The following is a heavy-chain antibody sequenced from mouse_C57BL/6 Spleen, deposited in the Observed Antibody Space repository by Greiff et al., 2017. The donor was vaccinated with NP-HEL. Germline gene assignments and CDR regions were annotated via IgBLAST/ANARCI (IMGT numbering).Heavy chain of an antibody. Sequence: EVQLQQSGGGLVKPGGSLKLSCAASGFTFSDYGMHWVRQAPEKGLEWVAYISSGSSTIYYADTVKGRFTISRDNAKNTLFLQMTSLRSEDTAMYYCARPDYYGSSFWFAYWGQGTLVTVSA. J-gene: IGHJ3*01. CDR3: ARPDYYGSSFWFAY. D-gene: IGHD1-1*01. CDR2: ISSGSSTI. V-gene: IGHV5-17*01. CDR1: GFTFSDYG.